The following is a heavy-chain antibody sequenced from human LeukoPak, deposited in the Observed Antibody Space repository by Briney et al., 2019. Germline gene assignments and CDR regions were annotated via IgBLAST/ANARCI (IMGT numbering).Heavy chain of an antibody. CDR2: IYYSGST. D-gene: IGHD6-13*01. V-gene: IGHV4-59*08. CDR3: AGIAAAGTDPGY. Sequence: RSSETLSLTCTVSGGSISSYYWSWIRQPPGKGLEWIGYIYYSGSTNYNPSLKSRVTISVDTSKNQFSLKLSSVTAADTAVYYCAGIAAAGTDPGYWGQGTLVTVSS. CDR1: GGSISSYY. J-gene: IGHJ4*02.